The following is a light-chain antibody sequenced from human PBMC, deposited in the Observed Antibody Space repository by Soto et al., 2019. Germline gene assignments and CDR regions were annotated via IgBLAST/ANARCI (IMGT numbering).Light chain of an antibody. Sequence: EIVMTQSPATLSVSPGASATLSCRASQSVSTNLAWYQQKPGQVPRVLIYGASSRATEIPARFSGSGSGTEFTLTIHSLKSQDFAVYYCQQYNNWPRTFGQGTKVEVK. CDR3: QQYNNWPRT. V-gene: IGKV3-15*01. CDR1: QSVSTN. CDR2: GAS. J-gene: IGKJ1*01.